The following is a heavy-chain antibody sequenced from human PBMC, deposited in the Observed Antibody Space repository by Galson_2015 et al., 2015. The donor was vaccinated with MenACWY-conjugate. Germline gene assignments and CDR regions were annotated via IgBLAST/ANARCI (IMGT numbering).Heavy chain of an antibody. CDR1: GYTFTSYG. CDR3: ARRYYDILTGYYTLDY. D-gene: IGHD3-9*01. Sequence: SVKVSCKASGYTFTSYGISWVRQAPGQGLEWMGWISAYNGNTNYAQKLQGRVAMTTDTSTSTAYMELRSLRSDDTAVYYCARRYYDILTGYYTLDYWGQGTLVTVSS. CDR2: ISAYNGNT. V-gene: IGHV1-18*01. J-gene: IGHJ4*02.